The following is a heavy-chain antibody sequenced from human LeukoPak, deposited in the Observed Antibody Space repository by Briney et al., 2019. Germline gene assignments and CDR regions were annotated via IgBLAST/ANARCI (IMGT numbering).Heavy chain of an antibody. D-gene: IGHD3-22*01. CDR2: IYYSGST. J-gene: IGHJ4*02. V-gene: IGHV4-61*01. Sequence: PSETLSLTCTVSGGSISSGPYYWSWIRQPPGKGLEWIGYIYYSGSTNYNPSLKSRVTISVDTSKNQFSLKLRSVTAADTAVYYCARVTGYMIEDYFDYWGQGTLVTVSS. CDR1: GGSISSGPYY. CDR3: ARVTGYMIEDYFDY.